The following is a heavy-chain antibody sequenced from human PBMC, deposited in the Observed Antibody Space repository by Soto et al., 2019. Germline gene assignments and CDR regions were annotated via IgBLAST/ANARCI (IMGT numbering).Heavy chain of an antibody. Sequence: GGSLRLSCAASGFTFSSYEMNWVRQAPGKGLEWVSYISSSGSTIYYADSVEGRFTISRDNAKNSLYLQMNSLRAEDTAVYYCARDPHYYDSSGPTSNYWGQGTLVTVSS. V-gene: IGHV3-48*03. CDR2: ISSSGSTI. CDR3: ARDPHYYDSSGPTSNY. J-gene: IGHJ4*02. D-gene: IGHD3-22*01. CDR1: GFTFSSYE.